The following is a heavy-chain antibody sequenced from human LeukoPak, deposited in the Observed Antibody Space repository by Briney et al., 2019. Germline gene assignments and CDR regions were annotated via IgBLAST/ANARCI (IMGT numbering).Heavy chain of an antibody. J-gene: IGHJ4*02. CDR1: GFTFTVYA. CDR3: ARDGGNSWDY. CDR2: ISVSIDNT. Sequence: GGSLRLSCAASGFTFTVYAISWVLQAPGKGLEGVSAISVSIDNTYFANSVKGRFTISRGTSTNTVSLQMTSLRAEDTAVYYCARDGGNSWDYWGQGPLVTVSS. V-gene: IGHV3-23*01. D-gene: IGHD6-13*01.